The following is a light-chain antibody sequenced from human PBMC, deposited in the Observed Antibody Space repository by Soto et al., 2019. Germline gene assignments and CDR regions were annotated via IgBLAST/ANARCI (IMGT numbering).Light chain of an antibody. J-gene: IGLJ1*01. CDR2: EGS. Sequence: QSVLTQPSSLSGSPGQSITISCTGTISDVGNYNLVSWYQQHPGKAPKLMIYEGSKRLSGVSNRFSGSKSGNTASLTISILQAEDEADYYCCSYAGSSTYVYGTGTKVNVL. CDR1: ISDVGNYNL. CDR3: CSYAGSSTYV. V-gene: IGLV2-23*01.